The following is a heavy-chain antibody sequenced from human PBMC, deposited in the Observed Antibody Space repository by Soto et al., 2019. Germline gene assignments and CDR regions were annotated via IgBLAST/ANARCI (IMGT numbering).Heavy chain of an antibody. CDR2: INAGNGNT. D-gene: IGHD2-8*01. CDR1: GYTFTSYA. J-gene: IGHJ4*02. CDR3: ARGARYCTNGVCYTRGPIGY. V-gene: IGHV1-3*01. Sequence: ASVKVSCKASGYTFTSYAMHWVRQAPGQRLEWMGWINAGNGNTKYSQKFQGRVTITRDTSASTAYMELSSLRSEDTAVYYCARGARYCTNGVCYTRGPIGYWGQGTLVTVSS.